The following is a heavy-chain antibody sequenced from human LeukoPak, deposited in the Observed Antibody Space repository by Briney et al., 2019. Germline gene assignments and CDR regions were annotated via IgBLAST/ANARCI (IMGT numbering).Heavy chain of an antibody. D-gene: IGHD2-21*02. Sequence: ASVKVSCKASGYTFTGYYMHWVRQAPGQGLEWMGWINPNSGGTNYAQKFQGRVTMTRDTSISTAYMELSRLRSDDTAVYYCAREDGGDFDAFDIWGQGTMVTVSS. V-gene: IGHV1-2*02. J-gene: IGHJ3*02. CDR1: GYTFTGYY. CDR2: INPNSGGT. CDR3: AREDGGDFDAFDI.